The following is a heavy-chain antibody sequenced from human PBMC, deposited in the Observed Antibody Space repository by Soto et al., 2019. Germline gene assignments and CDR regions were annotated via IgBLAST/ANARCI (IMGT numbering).Heavy chain of an antibody. J-gene: IGHJ6*03. V-gene: IGHV4-39*07. D-gene: IGHD2-2*01. CDR1: GGSISSSSYY. CDR2: IYYSGST. CDR3: ARGREVVPAAPYLPPPRDYYMDV. Sequence: SETLSLTCTVSGGSISSSSYYWGWIRQPPGKGLEWIGSIYYSGSTYYNPSLKSRVTISVDTSKNQFSLKLSSVTAADTAVYYCARGREVVPAAPYLPPPRDYYMDVWGKGTTVTVSS.